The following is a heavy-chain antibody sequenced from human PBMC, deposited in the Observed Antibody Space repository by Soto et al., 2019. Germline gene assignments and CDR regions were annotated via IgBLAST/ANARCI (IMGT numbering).Heavy chain of an antibody. Sequence: QVQLVESGGGVVQPGRSLRLSCAASGFTFSSYAMHWVRQAPGKGLEWVAVISYDGSNKYYADSVKGRFTISRDNSKNTLYLQMNSLRAEDTAVYYCAREAGAADYGGQGTLVTVSS. V-gene: IGHV3-30-3*01. CDR1: GFTFSSYA. J-gene: IGHJ4*02. D-gene: IGHD1-26*01. CDR3: AREAGAADY. CDR2: ISYDGSNK.